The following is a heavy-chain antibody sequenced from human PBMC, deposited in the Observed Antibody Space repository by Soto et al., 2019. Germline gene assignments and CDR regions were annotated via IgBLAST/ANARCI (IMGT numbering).Heavy chain of an antibody. CDR2: ISTSGDTM. J-gene: IGHJ4*02. D-gene: IGHD6-13*01. V-gene: IGHV3-48*02. Sequence: GGSLRLSCAASGFTFRSYSMNWVRQAPGRGLEWVSYISTSGDTMYYADSVKGRFGIFRDNAKNTVYLQMNSPRDEDTAIYYCARLPWQQLVRGFDYWGQGALVTVSS. CDR3: ARLPWQQLVRGFDY. CDR1: GFTFRSYS.